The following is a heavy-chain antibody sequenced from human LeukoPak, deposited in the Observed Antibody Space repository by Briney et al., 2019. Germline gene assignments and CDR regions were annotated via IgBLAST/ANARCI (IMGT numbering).Heavy chain of an antibody. CDR1: GYTLNELS. D-gene: IGHD4-23*01. CDR2: FDPADGET. V-gene: IGHV1-24*01. Sequence: ASVKVSCKVSGYTLNELSMHWVRQAPGKGLEWVGGFDPADGETVYAHRFQGRLTMTEDTSTNTGYMELTSLRSEDTAVYYCAADGGGLSSVVTPRSSPFDYWGQGTLVTVSS. J-gene: IGHJ4*02. CDR3: AADGGGLSSVVTPRSSPFDY.